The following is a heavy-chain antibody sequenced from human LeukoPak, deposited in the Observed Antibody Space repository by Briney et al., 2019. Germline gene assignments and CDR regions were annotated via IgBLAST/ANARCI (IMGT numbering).Heavy chain of an antibody. V-gene: IGHV3-49*03. J-gene: IGHJ4*02. D-gene: IGHD6-25*01. CDR3: SRAQSGSGLGY. CDR2: IRRKASGGAI. Sequence: GGSLRLPCTTSGFSFADEALSWFRQAPGKGLEWVGFIRRKASGGAIEYAASVKGRFTISRDDSNGIAYLQMNSLRAEDTAVYYCSRAQSGSGLGYWGQGTLVTVSS. CDR1: GFSFADEA.